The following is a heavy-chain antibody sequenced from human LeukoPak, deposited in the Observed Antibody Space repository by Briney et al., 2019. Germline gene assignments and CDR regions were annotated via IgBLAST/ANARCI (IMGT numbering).Heavy chain of an antibody. D-gene: IGHD2-15*01. V-gene: IGHV3-30*18. CDR1: GFTISSYG. CDR3: AKGAVYCTGTGCYFFDY. Sequence: GRSLRLSCAASGFTISSYGMHWVRQAPGKGLEWVAVISYDGSDKYYADSVKGRFTISRDNSKNTLYLQMNSLRTEDTAVYYCAKGAVYCTGTGCYFFDYWGQGTLVTVSS. CDR2: ISYDGSDK. J-gene: IGHJ4*02.